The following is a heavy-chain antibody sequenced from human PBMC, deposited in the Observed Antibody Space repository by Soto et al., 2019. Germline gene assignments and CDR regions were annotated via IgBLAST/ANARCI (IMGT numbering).Heavy chain of an antibody. CDR3: ARSILELRWDFLNY. CDR2: INPNSGGT. D-gene: IGHD1-7*01. J-gene: IGHJ4*02. Sequence: ASVKVSCKASGYTFTGYYMHWVRQAPGQGLEWMGWINPNSGGTNYAQKFQGWVTMTRDTSISTAYMELSRLRSDDTAVYYCARSILELRWDFLNYWGQGTLVTVSS. CDR1: GYTFTGYY. V-gene: IGHV1-2*04.